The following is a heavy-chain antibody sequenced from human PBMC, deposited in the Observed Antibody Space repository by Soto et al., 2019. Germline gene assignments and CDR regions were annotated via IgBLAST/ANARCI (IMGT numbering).Heavy chain of an antibody. CDR2: INSDGTYT. CDR1: GFTFSGYW. CDR3: TRALDGMIPTAY. D-gene: IGHD3-22*01. V-gene: IGHV3-74*01. J-gene: IGHJ4*02. Sequence: EVQLVESGGGLVQPAGSLRLSCAASGFTFSGYWMHWVRQAPGKGLTWVSRINSDGTYTSSADSVRGRFTISRDDARNTLYLQMNSLRIEDTAVYYCTRALDGMIPTAYWGQGTLVTVSS.